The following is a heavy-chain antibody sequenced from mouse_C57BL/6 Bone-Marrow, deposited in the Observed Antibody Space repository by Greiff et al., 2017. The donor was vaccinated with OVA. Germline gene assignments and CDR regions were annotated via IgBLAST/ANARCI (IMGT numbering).Heavy chain of an antibody. D-gene: IGHD2-5*01. CDR1: GFTFSDYY. V-gene: IGHV5-12*01. Sequence: EVMLVESGGGLVQPGGSLKLSCAASGFTFSDYYMYWVRQTPEKRLEWVAYISNGGGSTYYPDTVKGRFTISRDNAKNTLYLQMSRLKSEDTAMYYCARHNYSNPLAYWGQGTLVTVSA. J-gene: IGHJ3*01. CDR3: ARHNYSNPLAY. CDR2: ISNGGGST.